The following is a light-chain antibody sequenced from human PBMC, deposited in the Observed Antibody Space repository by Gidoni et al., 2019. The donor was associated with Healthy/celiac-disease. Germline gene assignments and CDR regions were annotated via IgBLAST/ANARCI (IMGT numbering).Light chain of an antibody. Sequence: DIVMTQSPDSLAVSLGERATINCKSSQSVLYSSNNKNYIAWYQQKPGQPPKLLIYWASTRESGVPDRFSGSGSGTDFTLTISSLQAEDVAVYYCQQYYSTPPKVXQGTKVEIK. CDR3: QQYYSTPPK. CDR1: QSVLYSSNNKNY. V-gene: IGKV4-1*01. J-gene: IGKJ1*01. CDR2: WAS.